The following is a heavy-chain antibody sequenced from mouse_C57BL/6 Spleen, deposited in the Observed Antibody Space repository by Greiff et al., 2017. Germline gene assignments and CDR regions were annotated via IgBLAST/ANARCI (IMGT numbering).Heavy chain of an antibody. D-gene: IGHD2-1*01. Sequence: QVHVKQSGAELVRPGTSVKVSCKASGYAFTNYLIAWVKQRPGQGLEWIGVINPGSGGTNYTEKFKGKATLTADKSSSTAYMQLSSLTSEDSAVYFCVRRNGNNYFDYWGQGTTLTVSS. CDR2: INPGSGGT. CDR3: VRRNGNNYFDY. V-gene: IGHV1-54*01. J-gene: IGHJ2*01. CDR1: GYAFTNYL.